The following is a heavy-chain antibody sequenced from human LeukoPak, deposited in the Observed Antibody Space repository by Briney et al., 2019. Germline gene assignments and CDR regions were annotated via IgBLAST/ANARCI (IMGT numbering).Heavy chain of an antibody. V-gene: IGHV4-31*03. J-gene: IGHJ4*02. Sequence: PSQTLSLTCPVSGDSISSGGHYWSWIRQHPGKGLEWIAYISYSGSTYYNPSLKSRIIISVDTSKNRFSLKLSSVTAADTAVYYCARGAQYQLPLDYWGQGTLVTVSS. CDR1: GDSISSGGHY. D-gene: IGHD2-2*01. CDR2: ISYSGST. CDR3: ARGAQYQLPLDY.